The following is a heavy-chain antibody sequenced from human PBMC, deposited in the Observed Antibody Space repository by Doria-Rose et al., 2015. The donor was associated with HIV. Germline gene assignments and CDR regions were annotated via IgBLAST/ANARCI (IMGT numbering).Heavy chain of an antibody. Sequence: GKGLEWIAYIYYSGSTNYDPSLKSRVTISVDTSKNRFSLRLSSVTAADTAVYYCASGSRTIDFWGQGTLVTVSS. J-gene: IGHJ4*02. D-gene: IGHD2-2*01. V-gene: IGHV4-59*01. CDR3: ASGSRTIDF. CDR2: IYYSGST.